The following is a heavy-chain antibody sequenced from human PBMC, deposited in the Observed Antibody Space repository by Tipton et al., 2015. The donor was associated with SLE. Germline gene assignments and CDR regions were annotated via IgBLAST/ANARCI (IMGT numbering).Heavy chain of an antibody. J-gene: IGHJ4*02. CDR3: ARGGDPDYFDY. D-gene: IGHD3-16*01. V-gene: IGHV4-39*07. Sequence: LRLSCTVSGDSITGSSYFWGWIRQPPGKGLEWIGRIYYSGSTNYNPSLMSRVTISEDTSKNQFSLKLSSVTAADTAVYYCARGGDPDYFDYWGQGALVTVSS. CDR1: GDSITGSSYF. CDR2: IYYSGST.